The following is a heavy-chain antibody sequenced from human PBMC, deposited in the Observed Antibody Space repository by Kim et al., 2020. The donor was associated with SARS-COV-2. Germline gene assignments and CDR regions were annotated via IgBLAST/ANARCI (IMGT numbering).Heavy chain of an antibody. J-gene: IGHJ6*02. CDR3: ARSPRVGYYYYGMDV. CDR2: IDPSDSYT. D-gene: IGHD2-2*01. Sequence: GESLRISCKGSGYSFTSYWISWVRQMPGKGLEWMGRIDPSDSYTNYSPSFQGHVTISADKSISTAYLQWSSLKASDTAMYYCARSPRVGYYYYGMDVWGQGTTVTVSS. V-gene: IGHV5-10-1*01. CDR1: GYSFTSYW.